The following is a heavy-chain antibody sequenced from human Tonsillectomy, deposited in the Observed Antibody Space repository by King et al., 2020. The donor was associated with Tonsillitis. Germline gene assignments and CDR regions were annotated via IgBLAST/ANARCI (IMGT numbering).Heavy chain of an antibody. CDR2: ISTSSSTI. D-gene: IGHD1-26*01. J-gene: IGHJ4*02. Sequence: VQLVESGGGLVQPGGSLRLSCAASGFTFSSYSMNWVRQAPGKGQEWVSYISTSSSTIYYAVSVKGRFTISRDNAKNSLFLQMNSLRDEDTAVYYCASTWSSGNYEPSLYYFDFWGQGTLVTVSS. CDR3: ASTWSSGNYEPSLYYFDF. V-gene: IGHV3-48*02. CDR1: GFTFSSYS.